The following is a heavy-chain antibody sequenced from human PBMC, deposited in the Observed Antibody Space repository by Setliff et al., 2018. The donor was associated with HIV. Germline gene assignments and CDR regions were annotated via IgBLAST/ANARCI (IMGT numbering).Heavy chain of an antibody. CDR2: IKQGENGK. CDR3: ARDGHYFDFWDGSYYYHGMDV. D-gene: IGHD3-3*01. V-gene: IGHV3-7*01. Sequence: GGSLRLSCAASGFTFSDFWMSWVRQAPGRGLEWVANIKQGENGKNYVDAVEGRFTISRDNGNNSMYLEMNRLRAEDTALYYCARDGHYFDFWDGSYYYHGMDVWGQGTTVTVSS. J-gene: IGHJ6*02. CDR1: GFTFSDFW.